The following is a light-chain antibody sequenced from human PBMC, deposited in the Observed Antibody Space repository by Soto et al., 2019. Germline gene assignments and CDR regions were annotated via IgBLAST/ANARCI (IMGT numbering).Light chain of an antibody. CDR3: CSYAGRRVV. CDR1: SSDVGGYNY. J-gene: IGLJ2*01. Sequence: QSALTQPRSVSGSPGQSVTISCTGTSSDVGGYNYVSWYQQHPGKAPKLMIYDVSKRPSGVPDRFSGSKSGNTASLTISGLQAEDEADYYCCSYAGRRVVFGGGTKLTVL. V-gene: IGLV2-11*01. CDR2: DVS.